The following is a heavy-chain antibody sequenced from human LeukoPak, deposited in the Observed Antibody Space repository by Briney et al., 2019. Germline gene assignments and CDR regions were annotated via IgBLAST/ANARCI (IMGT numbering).Heavy chain of an antibody. V-gene: IGHV3-33*08. Sequence: PGGSLRLSCAASGFSFSTYTMNWVRQAPGKGLEWVAVIWYDGSNKYYADSVKGRFTISRDNSKNTLYLQMNSLRAEDTAVYYCARDRAVADYYFDYWGQGTLVTVSS. CDR1: GFSFSTYT. D-gene: IGHD6-19*01. CDR3: ARDRAVADYYFDY. CDR2: IWYDGSNK. J-gene: IGHJ4*02.